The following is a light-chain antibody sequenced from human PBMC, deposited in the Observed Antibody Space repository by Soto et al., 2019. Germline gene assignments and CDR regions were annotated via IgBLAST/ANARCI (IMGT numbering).Light chain of an antibody. V-gene: IGKV3-20*01. CDR1: QSVSSNN. J-gene: IGKJ3*01. CDR2: GAS. CDR3: QQYGRSPFT. Sequence: EIVLRQSPGTLSLSPGERATLSCRASQSVSSNNLAWYQQRPGQAPRVVIYGASTRATGIPERFSGSGSGTDFTLTISRLEPEDFAVYYCQQYGRSPFTFGPGTKVDIK.